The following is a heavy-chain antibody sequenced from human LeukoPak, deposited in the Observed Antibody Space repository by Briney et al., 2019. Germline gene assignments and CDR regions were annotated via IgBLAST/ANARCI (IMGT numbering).Heavy chain of an antibody. CDR1: GFTFSSYW. CDR2: IKQDGSEK. Sequence: GGSLRLSCAASGFTFSSYWMNWVRRAPGKGLEWVANIKQDGSEKYYVDSVKGRFTISRDNAKNSLYLQMNSLRVEDTAVYYCARDEGYGDYPHFDYWGQGTLVTVSS. J-gene: IGHJ4*02. D-gene: IGHD4-17*01. V-gene: IGHV3-7*03. CDR3: ARDEGYGDYPHFDY.